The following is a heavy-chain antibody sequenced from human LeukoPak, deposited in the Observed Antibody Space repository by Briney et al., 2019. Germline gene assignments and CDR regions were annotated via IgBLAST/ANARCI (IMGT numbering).Heavy chain of an antibody. Sequence: GGSPRLSCAASGFTFSTYSMNWVRQAPGKGLEWVPSISSSSTYIYYADSVKGRFTISRDNAKNSLYLQMNSLRAEDTAVYYCAREVPGNYASSGYTALYFDYWGQGALVTVSS. J-gene: IGHJ4*02. CDR1: GFTFSTYS. CDR3: AREVPGNYASSGYTALYFDY. V-gene: IGHV3-21*01. CDR2: ISSSSTYI. D-gene: IGHD3-22*01.